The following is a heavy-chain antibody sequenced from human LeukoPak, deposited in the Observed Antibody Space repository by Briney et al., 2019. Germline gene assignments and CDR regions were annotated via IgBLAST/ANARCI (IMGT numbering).Heavy chain of an antibody. CDR2: INPKGGGI. J-gene: IGHJ5*02. CDR1: GYTFTDYY. V-gene: IGHV1-2*02. Sequence: ASVKVSCKASGYTFTDYYIHWARQAPGQGLEWMGWINPKGGGINYAPEFQGRVTMTRDTSITTAYMELTSLTSDDTAIYYCARDTCDGGDCFNWFDPWGQGTLVTVSS. D-gene: IGHD2-21*02. CDR3: ARDTCDGGDCFNWFDP.